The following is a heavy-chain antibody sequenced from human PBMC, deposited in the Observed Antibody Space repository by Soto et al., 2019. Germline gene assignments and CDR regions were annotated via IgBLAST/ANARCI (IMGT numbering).Heavy chain of an antibody. CDR2: IYSGGNT. D-gene: IGHD6-13*01. CDR1: GFTVSNNY. V-gene: IGHV3-53*01. J-gene: IGHJ4*02. Sequence: VQLVESGGGLIQPGGSLRLSCAASGFTVSNNYMRWVRQAPGKGLEWVSLIYSGGNTHYADSVKGRFTISRDNAKKTLFLQMNCLRVEDTAVYYWARDSPGIAASGAGCWGEGTLVTVSS. CDR3: ARDSPGIAASGAGC.